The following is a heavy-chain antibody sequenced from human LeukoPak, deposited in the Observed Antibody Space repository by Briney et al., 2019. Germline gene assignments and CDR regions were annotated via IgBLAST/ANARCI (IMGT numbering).Heavy chain of an antibody. CDR1: GFTFSSCS. D-gene: IGHD1-26*01. Sequence: GGSLRLSCAASGFTFSSCSMNWVRQAPGKGLEWVSYISSSSSNIDYADSVKGRFTISRDNSKNSLYLQMNSLRAEDTALYYCAKGGSYGYYMDVWGKGTTVTVSS. J-gene: IGHJ6*03. V-gene: IGHV3-21*05. CDR2: ISSSSSNI. CDR3: AKGGSYGYYMDV.